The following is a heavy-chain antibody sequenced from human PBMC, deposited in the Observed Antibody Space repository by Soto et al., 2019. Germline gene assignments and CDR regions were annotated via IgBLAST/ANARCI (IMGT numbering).Heavy chain of an antibody. CDR1: GASINNYY. V-gene: IGHV4-59*01. CDR2: VYYTGSTIT. J-gene: IGHJ4*02. CDR3: AKYRRTDAEGYRLDF. Sequence: PTETLSLTCSVSGASINNYYWSWIRQPPGKGLEWIGFVYYTGSTITKYNPSLQSRVAMSVDSSKNQFSLKVTSMTAADTAIYYCAKYRRTDAEGYRLDFWGPGTLVTVSS. D-gene: IGHD5-12*01.